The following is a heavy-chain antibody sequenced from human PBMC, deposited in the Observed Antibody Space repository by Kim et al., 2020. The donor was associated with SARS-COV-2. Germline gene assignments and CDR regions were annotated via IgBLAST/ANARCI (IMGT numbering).Heavy chain of an antibody. CDR2: ISGSGGST. CDR1: GFTFSSYA. CDR3: AKDPDIVVVPAAIWGGAFDI. J-gene: IGHJ3*02. D-gene: IGHD2-2*02. V-gene: IGHV3-23*01. Sequence: GGSLRLSCAASGFTFSSYAMSWVRQAPGKGLEWVSAISGSGGSTYYADSVKGRFTISRDNSKNTLYLQMNSLRAEDTAVYYCAKDPDIVVVPAAIWGGAFDIWGQGTMVTVSS.